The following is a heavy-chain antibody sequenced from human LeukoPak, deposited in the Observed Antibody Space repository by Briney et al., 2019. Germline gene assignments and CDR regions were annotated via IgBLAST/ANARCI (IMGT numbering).Heavy chain of an antibody. V-gene: IGHV4-59*01. CDR3: VRETTTEYYDSSGYYRQTEVFDA. D-gene: IGHD3-22*01. J-gene: IGHJ3*01. Sequence: PSETLSLTCTVSGGSISSYYWSWLRQPPGKGLEWIGYIYYSGSTNYNASLKSRVTMSVDTSKNQFSLMLRSVTAADTAVYYCVRETTTEYYDSSGYYRQTEVFDAWGQGTMVTVSS. CDR2: IYYSGST. CDR1: GGSISSYY.